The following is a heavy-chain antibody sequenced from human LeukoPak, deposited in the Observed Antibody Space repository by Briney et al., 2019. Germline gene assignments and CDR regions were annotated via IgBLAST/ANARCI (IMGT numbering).Heavy chain of an antibody. CDR1: GSGFTVYS. CDR3: EIGPFGGSTWHRYTWVDS. CDR2: MQPNSGYT. V-gene: IGHV1-8*03. J-gene: IGHJ5*01. D-gene: IGHD6-13*01. Sequence: ASVKVSCNASGSGFTVYSVKWVRRAPGQGLGWMGLMQPNSGYTEYTRKFRDRVTFTWDTSTSAAYMEVRSLRFEDTAVYFCEIGPFGGSTWHRYTWVDSWGQGSLVTVSS.